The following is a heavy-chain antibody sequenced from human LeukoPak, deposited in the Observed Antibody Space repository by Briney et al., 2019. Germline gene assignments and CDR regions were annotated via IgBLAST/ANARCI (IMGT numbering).Heavy chain of an antibody. CDR2: ISWNSGSI. CDR1: GFTFDDYA. D-gene: IGHD6-6*01. Sequence: GGSLRLSCAASGFTFDDYAMHWVRQAPGKGLEWVSGISWNSGSIGHADSVKGRFTISRDNAKNSLYLQMNSLRAEDMALYYCAKGYSSSRLGVIDVWGKGTTVTVSS. J-gene: IGHJ6*04. V-gene: IGHV3-9*03. CDR3: AKGYSSSRLGVIDV.